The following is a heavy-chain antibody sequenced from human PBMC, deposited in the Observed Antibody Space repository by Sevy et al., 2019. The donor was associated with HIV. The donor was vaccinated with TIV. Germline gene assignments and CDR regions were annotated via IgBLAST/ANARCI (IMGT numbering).Heavy chain of an antibody. CDR2: TSSNSAAI. Sequence: GGSLRLSCAASGFTFSRYSMNWVRQAPGKGLEWISYTSSNSAAIYYPDSLKGRFTISRDNANSALFLQMNSLRDDDTAVYYCARGPDCGGDCDVGFYYPLDVWGQGTTVTVSS. J-gene: IGHJ6*02. D-gene: IGHD2-21*02. V-gene: IGHV3-48*02. CDR1: GFTFSRYS. CDR3: ARGPDCGGDCDVGFYYPLDV.